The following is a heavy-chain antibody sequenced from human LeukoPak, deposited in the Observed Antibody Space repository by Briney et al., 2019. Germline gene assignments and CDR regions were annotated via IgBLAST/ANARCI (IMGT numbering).Heavy chain of an antibody. D-gene: IGHD2-15*01. Sequence: ASVKVSCKASGYTFTSYGISWVRQAPGQGLEWMGWISAYNGSTNYAQKLQGRVTMTTDTSTSTAYMELRSLRSDDTAVYYCALVGYCSGGSCYDDAFDIWGQGTMVTVSS. J-gene: IGHJ3*02. V-gene: IGHV1-18*01. CDR3: ALVGYCSGGSCYDDAFDI. CDR2: ISAYNGST. CDR1: GYTFTSYG.